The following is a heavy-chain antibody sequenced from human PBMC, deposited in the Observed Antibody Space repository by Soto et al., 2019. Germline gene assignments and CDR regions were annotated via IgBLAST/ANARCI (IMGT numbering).Heavy chain of an antibody. D-gene: IGHD6-6*01. CDR2: INPNSGGT. Sequence: QVQLVQSGAEVKKPGASVKVSCKASGYTFTGYYMHWVRQAPGQELEWMGWINPNSGGTNYAQKFQGRVTMTRDTSISTAYMELSRLRSDDTAVYYCASSDSSSSVRRYFDYWGQGTLVTVSS. J-gene: IGHJ4*02. CDR1: GYTFTGYY. V-gene: IGHV1-2*02. CDR3: ASSDSSSSVRRYFDY.